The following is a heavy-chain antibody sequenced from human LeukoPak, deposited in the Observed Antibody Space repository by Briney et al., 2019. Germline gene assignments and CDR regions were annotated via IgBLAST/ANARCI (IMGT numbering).Heavy chain of an antibody. V-gene: IGHV1-69*13. D-gene: IGHD3-22*01. CDR1: GGTFSSYA. Sequence: SVKVSCKASGGTFSSYAISWVRQAPGQGLEWMGGIIPIFGAANYAQKFQGRVTITADESTSTAYMELSSLRSEDTAVYYCARDLVPYYYDSSGHSRWAFDIWGQGTMVTVSS. J-gene: IGHJ3*02. CDR3: ARDLVPYYYDSSGHSRWAFDI. CDR2: IIPIFGAA.